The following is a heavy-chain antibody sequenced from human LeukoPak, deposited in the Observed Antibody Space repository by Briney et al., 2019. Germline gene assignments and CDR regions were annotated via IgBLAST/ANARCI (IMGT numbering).Heavy chain of an antibody. Sequence: GGALRLSCVASGFPFSSYGMHWVRQAPGKGLEWVAVIWSVGGAEYYADSVKGRFTISRDNSKNTLYLQMNSLRAEDTAVYYCAREPTVAGTLDYWGQGTLVTVSS. CDR3: AREPTVAGTLDY. D-gene: IGHD6-19*01. CDR2: IWSVGGAE. CDR1: GFPFSSYG. J-gene: IGHJ4*02. V-gene: IGHV3-30*19.